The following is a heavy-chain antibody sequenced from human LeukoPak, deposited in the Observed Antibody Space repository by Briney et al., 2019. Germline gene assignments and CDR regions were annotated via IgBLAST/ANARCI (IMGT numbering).Heavy chain of an antibody. V-gene: IGHV3-66*01. CDR1: GFIFSSYW. Sequence: GGSLRLSCAASGFIFSSYWMHWVRQVPGKGLEWVSVIYSGGSTYYADSVKGRFTISRDNSKNTLYLQMNSLRAEDTAVYYCARGHTVTTVYYYYGMDVWGQGTTVTVSS. CDR2: IYSGGST. CDR3: ARGHTVTTVYYYYGMDV. J-gene: IGHJ6*02. D-gene: IGHD4-17*01.